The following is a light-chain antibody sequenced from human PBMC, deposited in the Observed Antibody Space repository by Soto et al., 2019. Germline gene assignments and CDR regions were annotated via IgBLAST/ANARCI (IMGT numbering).Light chain of an antibody. CDR2: LEGSGSY. J-gene: IGLJ1*01. CDR3: ETWDSNTRV. Sequence: QAVVTQSSSASASLGSSVKLTCTLSSGHSRYIIAWHQQQPGKAPRYLMKLEGSGSYNKGSGVPDRFSGSSSGADRYLTISNLQFEDEADYYCETWDSNTRVFGTGTKLTVL. V-gene: IGLV4-60*02. CDR1: SGHSRYI.